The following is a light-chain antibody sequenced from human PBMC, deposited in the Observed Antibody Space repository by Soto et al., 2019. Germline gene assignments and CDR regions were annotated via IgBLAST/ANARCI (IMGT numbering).Light chain of an antibody. CDR2: AAS. V-gene: IGKV1-39*01. CDR3: QQSYSTLGLS. CDR1: QSISDY. Sequence: DIQMTQSPSSLSASVGDRVTITCRASQSISDYLNWYQQKPGKAPKLLIYAASSLQSGVPSRFSGSGSGTDFTLTISSLQPEDFATYYCQQSYSTLGLSFGGGTKVEIK. J-gene: IGKJ4*01.